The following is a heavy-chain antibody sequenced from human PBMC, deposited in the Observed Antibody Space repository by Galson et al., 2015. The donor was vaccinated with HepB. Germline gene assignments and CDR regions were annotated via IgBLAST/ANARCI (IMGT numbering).Heavy chain of an antibody. CDR1: GYNFTKYW. V-gene: IGHV5-51*03. CDR2: IYPGDSDI. D-gene: IGHD1-1*01. J-gene: IGHJ4*02. CDR3: ARRFHPKLEIDY. Sequence: QSGAEVKKPGESLKTSCKGSGYNFTKYWIGWVRQMPGKGLEWMGIIYPGDSDIRYSPSFQGQVTMSADKSINTTYLQWSSLKASDSAMYYCARRFHPKLEIDYWGQGTLVTVSS.